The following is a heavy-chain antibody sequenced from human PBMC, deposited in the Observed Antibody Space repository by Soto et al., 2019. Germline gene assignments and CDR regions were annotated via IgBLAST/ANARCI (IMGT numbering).Heavy chain of an antibody. D-gene: IGHD1-26*01. CDR3: ARDPSGHPPLYRFDP. J-gene: IGHJ5*02. CDR2: INHSGST. Sequence: RSLTCAVYGGSFIGYYWSWIRQPPGKGLEWIGEINHSGSTNYNPSLKSRVTISVDTSKNQFSLILSSVTAADTAMYYCARDPSGHPPLYRFDPWGPGTLVTVSS. V-gene: IGHV4-34*01. CDR1: GGSFIGYY.